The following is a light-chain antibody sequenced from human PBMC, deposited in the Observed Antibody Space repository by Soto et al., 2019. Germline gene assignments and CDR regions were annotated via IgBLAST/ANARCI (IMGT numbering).Light chain of an antibody. V-gene: IGKV1D-13*01. Sequence: AIQLTQSPSSLSASVGDRVTITCRASQGFSSALAWYQQKPGKAPKLLIYDASSLESGVPSRFSGSGSGTDFTLTISSLQPEDFATYYCQQFNNYLTLTFGGGTKVEIK. J-gene: IGKJ4*01. CDR1: QGFSSA. CDR3: QQFNNYLTLT. CDR2: DAS.